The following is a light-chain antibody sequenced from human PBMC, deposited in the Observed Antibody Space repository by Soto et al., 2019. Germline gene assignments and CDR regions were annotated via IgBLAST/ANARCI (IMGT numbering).Light chain of an antibody. CDR3: QQYGDSLTWT. J-gene: IGKJ1*01. CDR1: QSISRY. CDR2: GAS. Sequence: LVLTQSPGTLSLSPGARTTLSCRASQSISRYLAWYQQKPGQGPRLLIYGASRRATGIPDRFSGSVSGTDFTLTISRLEPEDFALYYGQQYGDSLTWTFGQGTKVEIK. V-gene: IGKV3-20*01.